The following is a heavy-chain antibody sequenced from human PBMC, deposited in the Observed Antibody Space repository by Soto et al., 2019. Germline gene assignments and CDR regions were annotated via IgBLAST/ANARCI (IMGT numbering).Heavy chain of an antibody. J-gene: IGHJ4*02. D-gene: IGHD3-16*01. Sequence: SETLSLTCAVSGGSISSGGYSWSWIRQPPGKGLEWIGYINHSGSTNYNPSLKSRVTISVDTSKNQFSLKLSSVTAAGTAVYYCARRYGGNFDYWGQGTLVTVSS. CDR1: GGSISSGGYS. CDR2: INHSGST. V-gene: IGHV4-30-2*02. CDR3: ARRYGGNFDY.